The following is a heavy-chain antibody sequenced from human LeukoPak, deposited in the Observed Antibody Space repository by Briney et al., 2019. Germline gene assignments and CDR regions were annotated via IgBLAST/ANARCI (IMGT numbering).Heavy chain of an antibody. CDR1: GFIFSDYG. CDR2: TRFDGSIK. V-gene: IGHV3-33*01. Sequence: GGSLRLSCAVSGFIFSDYGFHWVRQAPGKGLEWVAVTRFDGSIKQYADSVKGRYTISRDDSKNTLYLQMNFLKSEDTAGYYCARWGGTRQYYFDYWGQGTLVTVPS. D-gene: IGHD1-1*01. J-gene: IGHJ4*02. CDR3: ARWGGTRQYYFDY.